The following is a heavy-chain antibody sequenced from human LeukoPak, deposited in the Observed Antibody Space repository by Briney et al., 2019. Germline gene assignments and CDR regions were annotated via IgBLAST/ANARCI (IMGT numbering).Heavy chain of an antibody. D-gene: IGHD3-10*01. J-gene: IGHJ1*01. CDR1: GGSFSGYY. CDR2: INHSGST. V-gene: IGHV4-34*01. CDR3: ASSGYYYARPGH. Sequence: SETLPLTCAVYGGSFSGYYWSWIRQPPGKGLEWIGEINHSGSTNYNPSLRSRATISVDTSKNQFSLKLSSVTAADTAVYYCASSGYYYARPGHWGQGTLVTVSS.